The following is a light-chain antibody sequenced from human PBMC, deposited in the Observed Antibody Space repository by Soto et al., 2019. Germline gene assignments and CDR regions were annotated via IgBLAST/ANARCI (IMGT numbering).Light chain of an antibody. CDR3: QQLNSYPRT. V-gene: IGKV1-9*01. Sequence: QLTQSPSSLSASVGARVTITCRASQGIASYLAWYQQKPGQAPNLLIYAASTLQSGVPSRFSGSGSGTDFTLTISSLQPEDFATYYCQQLNSYPRTFGGGTKVEI. J-gene: IGKJ4*01. CDR2: AAS. CDR1: QGIASY.